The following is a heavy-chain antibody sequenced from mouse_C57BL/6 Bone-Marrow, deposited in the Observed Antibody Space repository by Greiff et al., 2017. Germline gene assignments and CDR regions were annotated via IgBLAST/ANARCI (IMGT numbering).Heavy chain of an antibody. V-gene: IGHV5-9-1*02. CDR1: GFTFSSYA. Sequence: DVHLVESGEGLVKPGGSLKLSCAASGFTFSSYAMSWVRQTPEKRLEWVAYISSGGDYIYYADTVKGRFTISRDNARNTLYLQMSSLKSEDTAMYYCTREGLYYKGDYYAMDYWGQGTSVTVSS. J-gene: IGHJ4*01. CDR3: TREGLYYKGDYYAMDY. CDR2: ISSGGDYI. D-gene: IGHD2-12*01.